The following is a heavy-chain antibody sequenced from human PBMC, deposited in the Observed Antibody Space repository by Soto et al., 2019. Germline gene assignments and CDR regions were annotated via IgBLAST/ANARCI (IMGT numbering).Heavy chain of an antibody. CDR1: GGTFSSYA. D-gene: IGHD3-9*01. CDR2: IIPIFGTA. V-gene: IGHV1-69*06. CDR3: GSGYYIFSDYYPRAYYYYGMDV. J-gene: IGHJ6*02. Sequence: SVKVSCKASGGTFSSYAISWVRQAPGQGLEGMGGIIPIFGTANYAQKFEGRVTRTADKSTSTAYMELSSLRAEDRAVYYCGSGYYIFSDYYPRAYYYYGMDVLGQANTVPVSS.